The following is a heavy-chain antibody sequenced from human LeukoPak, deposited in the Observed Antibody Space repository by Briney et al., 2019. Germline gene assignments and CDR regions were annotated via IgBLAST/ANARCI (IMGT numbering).Heavy chain of an antibody. V-gene: IGHV3-21*01. Sequence: SGGSLRLSCSASGFTFSKYSMNWVRQAPGKGLEWVSCISSSGSYISYADSVKGRFTVSRDNDKNSLYLQMNSLRADDTAVYYCASLHDIVVIPDATIDYWGQGTLVTVSS. CDR1: GFTFSKYS. CDR3: ASLHDIVVIPDATIDY. CDR2: ISSSGSYI. D-gene: IGHD2-2*01. J-gene: IGHJ4*02.